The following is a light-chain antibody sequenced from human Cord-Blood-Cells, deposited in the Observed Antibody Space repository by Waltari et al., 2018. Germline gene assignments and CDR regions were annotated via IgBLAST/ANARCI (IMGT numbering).Light chain of an antibody. CDR1: SLRSYY. V-gene: IGLV3-19*01. CDR2: GKN. Sequence: SSELTQDPAVSVALGQTVRITCQGDSLRSYYASWYQQTPGKAHVRVIYGKNNRASGSPARFSGSSSGNTASCTITGAQAEDEADYYCNARDSSGNVFGGGTKLTVL. J-gene: IGLJ2*01. CDR3: NARDSSGNV.